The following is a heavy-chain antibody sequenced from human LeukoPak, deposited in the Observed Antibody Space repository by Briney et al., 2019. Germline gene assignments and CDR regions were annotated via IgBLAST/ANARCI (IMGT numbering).Heavy chain of an antibody. CDR3: ARDGYDFWSGYPTTVDF. V-gene: IGHV3-48*01. CDR2: ISSSSNTI. CDR1: GFTFSTYA. Sequence: GGSLRLSCAASGFTFSTYAMNWVRQAPGKGLEWVSYISSSSNTIYYADSVQGRFTISRDNANNSLYLQMNSLRAEDTAVYYCARDGYDFWSGYPTTVDFWGQGTLVTVAS. D-gene: IGHD3-3*01. J-gene: IGHJ4*02.